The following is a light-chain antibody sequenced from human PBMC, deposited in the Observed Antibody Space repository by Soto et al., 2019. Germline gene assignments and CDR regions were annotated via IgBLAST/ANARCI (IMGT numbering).Light chain of an antibody. Sequence: QSALTQPRSVSGSPGQSVTISCAGTSNDVGAYNYVSWYQQHPGKAPKLIIYAVIKRPSGVPDRFSGSKSGNTASLTISGLQTEDEADYYCCSYAASFWVFGGGTQLTV. CDR3: CSYAASFWV. CDR1: SNDVGAYNY. CDR2: AVI. V-gene: IGLV2-11*01. J-gene: IGLJ3*02.